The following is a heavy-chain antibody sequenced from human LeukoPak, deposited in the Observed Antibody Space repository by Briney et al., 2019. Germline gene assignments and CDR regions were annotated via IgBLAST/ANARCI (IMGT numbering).Heavy chain of an antibody. CDR2: IYYSRST. CDR3: ARMYYDSSGYYSLVDY. D-gene: IGHD3-22*01. J-gene: IGHJ4*02. CDR1: GGSISSYY. Sequence: SETLSLTCTVSGGSISSYYWSWIRQPPGKGLEWIGYIYYSRSTNYNPSLKSPVTISVDTSKNQFSLKLSSVTAADTAVYYCARMYYDSSGYYSLVDYWGQGALVTVSS. V-gene: IGHV4-59*01.